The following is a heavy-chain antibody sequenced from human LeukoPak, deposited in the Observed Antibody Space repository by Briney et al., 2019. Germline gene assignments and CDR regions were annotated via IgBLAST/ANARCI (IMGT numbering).Heavy chain of an antibody. Sequence: SETLSLTCTVSGGSISSYYWSWIRQPPGKGLEWIGYIYCSGSTNYNPSLKSRVTISVDTSKNQFSLKLSSVTAADTAVYYCARVLYGDYLAFDIWGQGTMVTVSS. V-gene: IGHV4-59*01. CDR1: GGSISSYY. D-gene: IGHD4-17*01. CDR3: ARVLYGDYLAFDI. J-gene: IGHJ3*02. CDR2: IYCSGST.